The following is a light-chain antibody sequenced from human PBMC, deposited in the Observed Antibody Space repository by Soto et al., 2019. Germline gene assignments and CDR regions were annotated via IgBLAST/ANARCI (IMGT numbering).Light chain of an antibody. CDR1: HSVSRTY. Sequence: EMVLTQSPCTLSLSPGERATLSCRASHSVSRTYLAWYQQKPGQAPRLLMYGASDRATGTPGRFSGSGSGTDFTLTISGLEPEDSAVYYCQQFDDSVTFGQGTRLEIK. J-gene: IGKJ5*01. CDR3: QQFDDSVT. V-gene: IGKV3-20*01. CDR2: GAS.